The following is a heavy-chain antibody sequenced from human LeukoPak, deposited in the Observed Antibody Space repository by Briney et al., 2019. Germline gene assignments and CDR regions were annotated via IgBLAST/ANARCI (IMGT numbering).Heavy chain of an antibody. CDR2: ISGSGGST. CDR3: AKDRSWVVPAAMGNRFDP. Sequence: GGSLRLSCAASGCTFSSYAMSWVRQAPGKGLELVSAISGSGGSTYYADSVKGRFTISRDNSKNTLYPQMNSLRAEDTAVYYRAKDRSWVVPAAMGNRFDPWGQGTLVTVSS. J-gene: IGHJ5*02. CDR1: GCTFSSYA. V-gene: IGHV3-23*01. D-gene: IGHD2-2*01.